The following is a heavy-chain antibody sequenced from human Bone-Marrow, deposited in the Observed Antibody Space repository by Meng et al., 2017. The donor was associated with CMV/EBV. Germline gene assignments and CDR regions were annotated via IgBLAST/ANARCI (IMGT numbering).Heavy chain of an antibody. Sequence: GESLKISCAASGFTFSSYAMHWVRQAPGKGLEWVAVISNDGSNKYYADSVKGRFTISRDNAKNSLYLQMNSLRAEDTAVYYCARDLGSLTQQFDYWGQGTLVTVSS. D-gene: IGHD6-19*01. J-gene: IGHJ4*02. CDR3: ARDLGSLTQQFDY. CDR1: GFTFSSYA. V-gene: IGHV3-30-3*01. CDR2: ISNDGSNK.